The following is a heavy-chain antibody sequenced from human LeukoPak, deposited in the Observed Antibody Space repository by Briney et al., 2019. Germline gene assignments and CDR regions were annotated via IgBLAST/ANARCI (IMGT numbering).Heavy chain of an antibody. D-gene: IGHD2-8*01. CDR1: GFTFSTYN. Sequence: GGSLRLSCAASGFTFSTYNMDWVREAPGKGLEWISYISTSRATIYYADSVKGRFTISRDNAKNSLYLQMNSLRDEDTAVYYCARDLGYCTNGVCHTRFDYWGQGTLVAVSS. V-gene: IGHV3-48*02. CDR3: ARDLGYCTNGVCHTRFDY. J-gene: IGHJ4*02. CDR2: ISTSRATI.